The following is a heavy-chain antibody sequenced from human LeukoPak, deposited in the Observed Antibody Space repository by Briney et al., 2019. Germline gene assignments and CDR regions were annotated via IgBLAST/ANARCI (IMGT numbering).Heavy chain of an antibody. D-gene: IGHD3-22*01. CDR2: XNHSGSX. CDR3: ARGGGYHTRXLXGMDV. V-gene: IGHV4-34*01. Sequence: PSETLSLTCAVYGGSFSGYYWSWIRQPPGKGLEWIGEXNHSGSXNYNPSLKSRVTISVDTSKNQFSLKLSSVTAADTAVYYCARGGGYHTRXLXGMDVWGQGTTVTVSS. CDR1: GGSFSGYY. J-gene: IGHJ6*02.